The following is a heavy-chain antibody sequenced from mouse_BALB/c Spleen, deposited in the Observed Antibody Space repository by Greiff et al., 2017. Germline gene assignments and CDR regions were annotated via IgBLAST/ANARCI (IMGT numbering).Heavy chain of an antibody. CDR1: GYSFTGYY. CDR3: ARDSAVVAPFDY. CDR2: INPYNGAT. V-gene: IGHV1-34*02. Sequence: VQLQQPGAELVMPGASVKMSCKASGYSFTGYYMHWVKQSHVKSLEWIGRINPYNGATSYNQNFKDKASLTVDKSSSTAYMELHSLTSEDSAVYYCARDSAVVAPFDYWGQGTTLTVSS. J-gene: IGHJ2*01. D-gene: IGHD1-1*01.